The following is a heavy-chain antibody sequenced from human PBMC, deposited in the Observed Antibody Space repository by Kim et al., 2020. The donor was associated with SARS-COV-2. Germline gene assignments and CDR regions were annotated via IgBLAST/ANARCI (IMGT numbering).Heavy chain of an antibody. D-gene: IGHD6-13*01. CDR2: INAGNGNT. V-gene: IGHV1-3*01. J-gene: IGHJ5*02. Sequence: ASVKVSCKASGYTFTSYAMHWVRQAPGQRLEWMGWINAGNGNTKYSQKFQGRVTITRDTSASTAYMELSSLRSEDTAVYYCARGAGYSSSWYGAIAGYNWFDPWGQGTLVTVSS. CDR3: ARGAGYSSSWYGAIAGYNWFDP. CDR1: GYTFTSYA.